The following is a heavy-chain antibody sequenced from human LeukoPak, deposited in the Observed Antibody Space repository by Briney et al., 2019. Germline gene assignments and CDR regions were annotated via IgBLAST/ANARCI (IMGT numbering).Heavy chain of an antibody. J-gene: IGHJ4*02. CDR2: ISYDGSNK. D-gene: IGHD1-14*01. Sequence: PGGSLRLSCSASGFTFSSYAMHWVRQAPGKGLEWVAVISYDGSNKYYADSVKGRFTISRDNSKNTLYLQMNSLRAEDTAEYYCAKVIEPPRPINYFDIWGQGTLVTVSS. V-gene: IGHV3-30-3*01. CDR1: GFTFSSYA. CDR3: AKVIEPPRPINYFDI.